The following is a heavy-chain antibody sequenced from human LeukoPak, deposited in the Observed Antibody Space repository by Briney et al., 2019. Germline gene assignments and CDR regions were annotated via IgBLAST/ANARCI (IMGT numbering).Heavy chain of an antibody. CDR2: ISSSGSTI. CDR3: ARDLAARRCLDY. Sequence: PGGSLRLSCAASGFTFSSYSMNWVRQAPGKGLEWVSYISSSGSTIYYADSVKGRFTISRDNAKNSLYLQMNSLRAEDTAVYYCARDLAARRCLDYWGQGTLVTVSS. D-gene: IGHD6-6*01. V-gene: IGHV3-48*04. CDR1: GFTFSSYS. J-gene: IGHJ4*02.